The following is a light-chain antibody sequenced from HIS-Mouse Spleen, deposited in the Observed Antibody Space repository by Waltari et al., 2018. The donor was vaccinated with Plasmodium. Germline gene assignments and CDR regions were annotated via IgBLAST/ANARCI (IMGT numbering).Light chain of an antibody. Sequence: SYELTQPPSVSVSPGQTARITCSGDALPKQYAYWYQKKPGQAPVLVIYKASERPSGIPERFSGSSSGTTVTLNISGVQAEDEADYYCQSADSSGTYRVFGGGTKLTVL. J-gene: IGLJ2*01. CDR3: QSADSSGTYRV. CDR2: KAS. V-gene: IGLV3-25*03. CDR1: ALPKQY.